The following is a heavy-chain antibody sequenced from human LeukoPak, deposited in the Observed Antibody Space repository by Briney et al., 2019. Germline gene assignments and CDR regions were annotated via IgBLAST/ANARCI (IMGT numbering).Heavy chain of an antibody. CDR1: GGSISSYY. D-gene: IGHD6-19*01. V-gene: IGHV4-59*08. CDR2: VYYSGST. J-gene: IGHJ3*02. Sequence: SETLSLTCTVSGGSISSYYWSWIRKPPGKGLEWIGYVYYSGSTNHNPSLKSRVTISADTSKNQFSLKLSSVTAADTAIYYCARPRYSNGWYGFDIWGQGTMVTVSS. CDR3: ARPRYSNGWYGFDI.